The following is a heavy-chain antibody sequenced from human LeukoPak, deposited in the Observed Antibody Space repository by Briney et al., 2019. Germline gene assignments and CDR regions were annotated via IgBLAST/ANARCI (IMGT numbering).Heavy chain of an antibody. CDR1: GGSISSYY. V-gene: IGHV4-59*08. CDR2: IYYSGST. CDR3: ARRGYDYYYYYGMDV. J-gene: IGHJ6*02. Sequence: PSETLSLTCTVSGGSISSYYWSWIRQPPGKGLEWIGYIYYSGSTNYNPSLKSRVTISVDTSKNQFSLKLSSVTAADTAVYYCARRGYDYYYYYGMDVWGQGTTVTVSS. D-gene: IGHD5-12*01.